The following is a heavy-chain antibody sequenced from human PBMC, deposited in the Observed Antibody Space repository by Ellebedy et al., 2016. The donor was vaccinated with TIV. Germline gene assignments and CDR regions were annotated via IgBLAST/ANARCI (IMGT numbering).Heavy chain of an antibody. CDR1: GFTLNTYS. CDR3: ARGGALDS. D-gene: IGHD4/OR15-4a*01. CDR2: ISSSSSTI. J-gene: IGHJ4*02. V-gene: IGHV3-48*04. Sequence: GESLKISCAASGFTLNTYSMNWVRQAPGKGLEWVSFISSSSSTIYYADSVKGRFTISRDNAKNSLYLQMNSLRAEDSAVYYCARGGALDSWGQGTLVTVSS.